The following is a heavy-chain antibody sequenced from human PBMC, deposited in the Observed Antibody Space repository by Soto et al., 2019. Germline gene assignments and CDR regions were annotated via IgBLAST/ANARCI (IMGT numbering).Heavy chain of an antibody. CDR3: AKSYDFWSGYSGYYGMDV. Sequence: GGSLRLSCAASGFTFSSYGMHWVRQAPGKGLEWVAVISYDGSNKYYADSVKGRFTISRDNSKNTLYLQMNSLRAEDTAVYYCAKSYDFWSGYSGYYGMDVWGQGTTVTVSS. J-gene: IGHJ6*02. CDR2: ISYDGSNK. V-gene: IGHV3-30*18. CDR1: GFTFSSYG. D-gene: IGHD3-3*01.